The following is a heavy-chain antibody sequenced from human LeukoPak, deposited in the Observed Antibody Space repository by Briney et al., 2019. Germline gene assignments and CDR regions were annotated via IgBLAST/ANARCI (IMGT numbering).Heavy chain of an antibody. Sequence: PSETLSLTCTVSGGSISSYYWSWIRQPPGKGLEWIGYIYYSGSTNYNPSLKSRVTISVDTSKNQFSLKLSSVTAADTAVYYCAAATWYYFDYWGQGTLVTVSS. J-gene: IGHJ4*02. CDR3: AAATWYYFDY. V-gene: IGHV4-59*01. CDR1: GGSISSYY. CDR2: IYYSGST. D-gene: IGHD2-15*01.